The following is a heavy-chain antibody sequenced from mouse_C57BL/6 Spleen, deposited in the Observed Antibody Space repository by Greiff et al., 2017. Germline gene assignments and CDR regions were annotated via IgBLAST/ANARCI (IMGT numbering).Heavy chain of an antibody. D-gene: IGHD3-2*02. CDR3: ARDKGTAQARVFAC. CDR1: GFTFSSYA. V-gene: IGHV5-4*01. CDR2: ISDGGSYT. Sequence: EVKLMESGGGLVKPGGSLKLSCAASGFTFSSYAMSWVRQTPEKRLEWVATISDGGSYTYYPDNVKGRFTISRDNAKNNLYLQMSHLKSEDTAMCDCARDKGTAQARVFACWGQGTLVTAAA. J-gene: IGHJ3*01.